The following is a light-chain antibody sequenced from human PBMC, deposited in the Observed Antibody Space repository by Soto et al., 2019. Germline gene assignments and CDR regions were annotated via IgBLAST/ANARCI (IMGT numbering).Light chain of an antibody. V-gene: IGKV1-12*02. CDR1: QTISSW. J-gene: IGKJ4*01. Sequence: DLQMTQSPSTLSGSLGDSVTIXXRASQTISSWLAWYQQKPGKAPKIXIYAASTLQSGVPSRFSGSGAGTDFTLTISSLQPEDFATYYCQQLESYPSTFGGGTKVDIK. CDR3: QQLESYPST. CDR2: AAS.